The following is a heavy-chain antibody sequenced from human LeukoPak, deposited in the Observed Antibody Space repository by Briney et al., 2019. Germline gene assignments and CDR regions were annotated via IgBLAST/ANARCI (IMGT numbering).Heavy chain of an antibody. CDR1: GFTFRSYN. CDR2: ITSGSSYI. Sequence: SGGSLRLSCAASGFTFRSYNMNWVRQAPGKGREWVSSITSGSSYIYYADSVKGRFTISRDNAKNSLYLQMNSLRADDTAVYYCARVLLLHDYYYGMDVWGQGTTVTVSS. CDR3: ARVLLLHDYYYGMDV. J-gene: IGHJ6*02. V-gene: IGHV3-21*01. D-gene: IGHD2/OR15-2a*01.